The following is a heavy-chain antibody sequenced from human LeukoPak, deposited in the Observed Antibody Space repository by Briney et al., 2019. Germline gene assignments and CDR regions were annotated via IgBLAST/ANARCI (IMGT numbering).Heavy chain of an antibody. J-gene: IGHJ6*03. CDR3: AKELRNPERYCSSTSCLERDYYYYYMDV. V-gene: IGHV3-30*02. CDR2: IRYDGSNK. Sequence: PGGSLRLSCAASGFTFSSYGMHWIRQAPGKGLEWVAFIRYDGSNKYYADSVKGRFTISRHNSKNTLYLQMNSLRAEDTAVYYCAKELRNPERYCSSTSCLERDYYYYYMDVWGKGTTVTVSS. D-gene: IGHD2-2*01. CDR1: GFTFSSYG.